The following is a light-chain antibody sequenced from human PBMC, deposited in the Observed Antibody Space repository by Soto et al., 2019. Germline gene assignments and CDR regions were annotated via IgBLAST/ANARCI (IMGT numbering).Light chain of an antibody. CDR3: QQYGSSPS. J-gene: IGKJ4*01. CDR2: GAS. V-gene: IGKV3-20*01. Sequence: ENVLTQSPGTLSLSPGERVTLSCSASQTVGSRYLAWYQQKPGQAPRLLIYGASSRATRIPDRFSGSGSGAEFTLTIGRLEPEDFSVYYCQQYGSSPSFGGGTKVEIK. CDR1: QTVGSRY.